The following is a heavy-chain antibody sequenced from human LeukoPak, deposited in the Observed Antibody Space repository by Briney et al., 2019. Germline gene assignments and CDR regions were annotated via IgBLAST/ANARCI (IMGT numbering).Heavy chain of an antibody. CDR1: GGTFSSYA. CDR3: ARSFSQTSTNDY. J-gene: IGHJ4*02. Sequence: ASVKVSCKASGGTFSSYAISWVRQAPGQGLEWMGWINPNSGGTNYAQKFQGRVTMTGDTSSNTAYMELSGLRSDDTAVYYCARSFSQTSTNDYWGQGTLVTVSS. CDR2: INPNSGGT. V-gene: IGHV1-2*02. D-gene: IGHD3-16*01.